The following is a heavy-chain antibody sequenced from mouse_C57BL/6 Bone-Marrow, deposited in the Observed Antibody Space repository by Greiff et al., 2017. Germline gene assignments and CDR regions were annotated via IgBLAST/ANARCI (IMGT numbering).Heavy chain of an antibody. V-gene: IGHV1-85*01. Sequence: VKLMESGPELVKPGASVKLSCKASGYTFTSYDINWVKQRPGQGLEWIGWLYPRDGSTKYNGKFKGKATLTVGTSSSTAYMELHSLTSEASAVYFCARLEFDGSSGDWYFDVWGTGTTVTVSS. CDR3: ARLEFDGSSGDWYFDV. CDR1: GYTFTSYD. CDR2: LYPRDGST. D-gene: IGHD1-1*01. J-gene: IGHJ1*03.